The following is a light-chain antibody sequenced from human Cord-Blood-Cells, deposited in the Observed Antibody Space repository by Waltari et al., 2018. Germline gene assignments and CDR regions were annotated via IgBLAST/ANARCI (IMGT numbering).Light chain of an antibody. V-gene: IGLV2-23*02. CDR3: CSYAGSSTYV. CDR2: EVS. J-gene: IGLJ1*01. CDR1: SSDVGSYNL. Sequence: QSALTQPASVSGSPGQSITISCTGTSSDVGSYNLVSWYQQHPGKAPKLMIYEVSKRPSRFSNRFSGSKSGNTASLTISGLQAEDEADYYCCSYAGSSTYVFGTGTKVTVL.